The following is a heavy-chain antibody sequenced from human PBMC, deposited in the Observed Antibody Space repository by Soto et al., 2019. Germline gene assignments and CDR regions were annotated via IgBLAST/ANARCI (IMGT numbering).Heavy chain of an antibody. D-gene: IGHD3-22*01. V-gene: IGHV4-34*01. J-gene: IGHJ4*02. CDR3: ARMYYYDSSGYLTAFDY. Sequence: SETLSVTCAVYGGSFSGYYCSWIRQHQGKGLEWIGEINHSGSTNYNPFLKSRVTISVDTSKNQFSLKLSSVTAADTAVYYCARMYYYDSSGYLTAFDYWGQGTLVSVSS. CDR1: GGSFSGYY. CDR2: INHSGST.